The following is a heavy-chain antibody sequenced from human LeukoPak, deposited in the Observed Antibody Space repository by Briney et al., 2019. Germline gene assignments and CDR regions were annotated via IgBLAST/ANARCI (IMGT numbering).Heavy chain of an antibody. CDR3: ATAYGIAAAVLDY. CDR2: INPNSGGT. CDR1: GYTYTGYY. J-gene: IGHJ4*02. Sequence: ASVKVSCKASGYTYTGYYMHWVRQAPGQGLEWMGWINPNSGGTNYAQKFQGRVTMTRDTSISTAYMELSRLRSDDTAVYYCATAYGIAAAVLDYWGQGTLVTVSS. V-gene: IGHV1-2*02. D-gene: IGHD6-13*01.